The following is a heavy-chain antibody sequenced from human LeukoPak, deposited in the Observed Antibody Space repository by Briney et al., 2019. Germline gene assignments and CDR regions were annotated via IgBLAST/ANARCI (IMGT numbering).Heavy chain of an antibody. J-gene: IGHJ4*02. CDR3: ARDDNGGSWDY. CDR1: GYTFTGYY. Sequence: ASVKVSCKASGYTFTGYYMHWVRQAPGQGLEWMGIINPSGGSTSYAQKFQGRVTMTRDMSTSTVYMELSSLRSEDTAVYYCARDDNGGSWDYWGQGTLVTVSS. D-gene: IGHD6-13*01. CDR2: INPSGGST. V-gene: IGHV1-46*01.